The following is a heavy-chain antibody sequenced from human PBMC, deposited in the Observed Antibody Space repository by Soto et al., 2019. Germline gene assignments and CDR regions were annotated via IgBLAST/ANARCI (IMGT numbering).Heavy chain of an antibody. J-gene: IGHJ5*01. V-gene: IGHV1-69*13. D-gene: IGHD3-3*01. CDR2: IIPIFGTA. CDR1: GGTFSSYA. Sequence: ASVKVSCKASGGTFSSYAISWVRQAPGQGLEWMGGIIPIFGTANYAQKFQGRVTITADESTSTAYMELSSLRSEDTAVYYCARSPYYDFWSGYQSWWFDPWGQGTLVTVPS. CDR3: ARSPYYDFWSGYQSWWFDP.